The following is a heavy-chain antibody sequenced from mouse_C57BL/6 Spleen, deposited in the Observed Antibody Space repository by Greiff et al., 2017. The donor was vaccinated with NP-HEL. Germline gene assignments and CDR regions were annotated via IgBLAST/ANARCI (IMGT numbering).Heavy chain of an antibody. J-gene: IGHJ2*01. CDR3: ARPTGGDYFDY. CDR1: GYTFTSYW. Sequence: QVQLQQPGAELVRPGSSVKLSCKASGYTFTSYWMDWVKQRPGQGLEWIGNIYPSDSETHYNQKFKDKATLTVDKSSSTAYMQLSSLTSEDSAVFYCARPTGGDYFDYWGQGTTLPVSS. V-gene: IGHV1-61*01. D-gene: IGHD4-1*02. CDR2: IYPSDSET.